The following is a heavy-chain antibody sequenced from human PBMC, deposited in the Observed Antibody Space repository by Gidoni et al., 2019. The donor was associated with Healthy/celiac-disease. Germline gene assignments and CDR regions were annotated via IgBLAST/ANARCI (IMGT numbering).Heavy chain of an antibody. D-gene: IGHD2-15*01. Sequence: EVQLVESGGGLVQPGGSLRLSCAASGFPFSSYSMNWVRQAPGKGLEWVSYISSSSSTIYYADSVKGRFTISRDNAKNSLYLQMNSLRAEDTAVYYCASWAVVAVLRDAFDIWGQGTMVTVSS. CDR2: ISSSSSTI. V-gene: IGHV3-48*01. J-gene: IGHJ3*02. CDR1: GFPFSSYS. CDR3: ASWAVVAVLRDAFDI.